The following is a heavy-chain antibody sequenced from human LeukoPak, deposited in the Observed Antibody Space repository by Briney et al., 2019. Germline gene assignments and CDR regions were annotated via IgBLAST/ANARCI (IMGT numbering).Heavy chain of an antibody. CDR2: IIPIFGTA. Sequence: GASVKVSCKASGGIFSSYAISWVRQAPGQGLEWMGGIIPIFGTANYAQKFQGRVTITADKSTSTAYMELSSLRSEDTAVYYCAKFNIPYFDHWGQGTLVTVSS. V-gene: IGHV1-69*06. J-gene: IGHJ4*02. CDR3: AKFNIPYFDH. CDR1: GGIFSSYA.